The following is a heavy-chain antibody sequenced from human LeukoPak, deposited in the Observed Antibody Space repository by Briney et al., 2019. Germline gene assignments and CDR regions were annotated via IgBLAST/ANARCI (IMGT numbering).Heavy chain of an antibody. Sequence: SETLSLTCAVYGGSFSGYYWSWIRQPPGKGLEWIGEINHSGSTNYNPSLKSRVTISVDTSKNQFSLKLSSVTAADTAIYYCASGYCSGGSCYGSHRYYFDYWGQGTLVTVSS. V-gene: IGHV4-34*01. CDR2: INHSGST. CDR3: ASGYCSGGSCYGSHRYYFDY. J-gene: IGHJ4*02. CDR1: GGSFSGYY. D-gene: IGHD2-15*01.